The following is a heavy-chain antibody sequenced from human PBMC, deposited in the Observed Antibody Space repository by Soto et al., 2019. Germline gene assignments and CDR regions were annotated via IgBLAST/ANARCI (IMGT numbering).Heavy chain of an antibody. Sequence: VGSLRLSCAASGFTFSNYGMHWVRQAPGKGLEWVAIISFDGNNKYYSDSVKGRFTISRDNSKNMVFLQMNSLRPEDTAVYYCVKPKEHFYDSSPGETWGQGTPVTVSS. J-gene: IGHJ5*02. CDR3: VKPKEHFYDSSPGET. D-gene: IGHD3-22*01. V-gene: IGHV3-30*18. CDR2: ISFDGNNK. CDR1: GFTFSNYG.